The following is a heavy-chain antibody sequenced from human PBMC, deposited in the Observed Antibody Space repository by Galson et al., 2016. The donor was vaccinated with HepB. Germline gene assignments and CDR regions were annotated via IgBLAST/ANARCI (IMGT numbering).Heavy chain of an antibody. CDR3: ATGTTALRQ. CDR1: GFNFSSYW. D-gene: IGHD1/OR15-1a*01. J-gene: IGHJ4*02. Sequence: SLRLSCAASGFNFSSYWMSWVRQVPGKGLQWVANMNQDGSVVYYVDSVRGRSTISRDNANSSLFLQISRLGVDDTAVYYCATGTTALRQWGPGALFTVSS. V-gene: IGHV3-7*01. CDR2: MNQDGSVV.